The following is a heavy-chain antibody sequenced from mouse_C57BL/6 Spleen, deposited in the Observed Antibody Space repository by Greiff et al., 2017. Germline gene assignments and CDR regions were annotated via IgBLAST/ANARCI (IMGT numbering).Heavy chain of an antibody. CDR3: ARGTYRGFDY. V-gene: IGHV5-17*01. CDR1: GFTFSDYG. D-gene: IGHD2-14*01. J-gene: IGHJ2*01. CDR2: ISSGSSTI. Sequence: EVKLMASGGGLVKPGGSLKLSCAASGFTFSDYGMHWVRQAPEKGLEWVAYISSGSSTIYYADTVKGRFTISRDNAKNTLFLQMTRLRSEDTAMYYCARGTYRGFDYWGQGTTLTVSS.